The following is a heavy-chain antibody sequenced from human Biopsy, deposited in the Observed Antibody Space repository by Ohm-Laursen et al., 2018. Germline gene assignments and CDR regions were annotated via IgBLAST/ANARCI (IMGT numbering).Heavy chain of an antibody. D-gene: IGHD2-8*01. CDR3: ARDPLNGHKHFDY. CDR1: SYTFTDYN. CDR2: INRKTGAI. Sequence: ASVKVSCKASSYTFTDYNIHWMRQAPGQGLEWLGFINRKTGAINYAQKFQGTVTMTRDTSISTAYLALGSLRSADTAIYYCARDPLNGHKHFDYWGQGSLVTVSS. V-gene: IGHV1-2*02. J-gene: IGHJ4*02.